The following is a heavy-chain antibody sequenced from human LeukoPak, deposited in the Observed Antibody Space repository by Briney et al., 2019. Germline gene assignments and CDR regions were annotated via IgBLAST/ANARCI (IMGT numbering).Heavy chain of an antibody. CDR3: ARGDNGYCNGGSCYSPRI. Sequence: WETLSLTRIISGGSISNYYWSWIRQPPGKGLEWIGYVYYTGSSNSNPSLKSRVTISIDTSNNQFSLKLSSVTAADTAMYYCARGDNGYCNGGSCYSPRIWGQGTMVTVSS. J-gene: IGHJ3*02. D-gene: IGHD2-15*01. V-gene: IGHV4-59*01. CDR1: GGSISNYY. CDR2: VYYTGSS.